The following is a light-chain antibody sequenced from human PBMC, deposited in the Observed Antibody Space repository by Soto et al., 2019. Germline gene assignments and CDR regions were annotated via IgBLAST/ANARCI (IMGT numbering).Light chain of an antibody. V-gene: IGKV1-39*01. CDR2: AAS. CDR3: QQSYSTRLT. Sequence: DIQMTQSPSSLSASIGDRVTITCRASQSISSYLNWYQHRPGKAPKLLIYAASSLQPGVPSMFSGSGSGTDFTLTISSLQPEDFATYYCQQSYSTRLTFGGGTKVEIK. J-gene: IGKJ4*01. CDR1: QSISSY.